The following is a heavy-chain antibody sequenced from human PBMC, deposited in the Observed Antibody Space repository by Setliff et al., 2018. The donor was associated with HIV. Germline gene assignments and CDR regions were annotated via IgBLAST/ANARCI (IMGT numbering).Heavy chain of an antibody. CDR1: GDTLSIHP. CDR3: ARGGVEMATIRAFDI. CDR2: IIPAFGTA. V-gene: IGHV1-69*05. Sequence: ASVKVSCKTSGDTLSIHPISWVRQAPGRGLDWMGGIIPAFGTANYAQKFQDRVTITTDESTTTVFMGLTGLRSEDTAVYYCARGGVEMATIRAFDIWGQGTMVTVSS. J-gene: IGHJ3*02. D-gene: IGHD5-12*01.